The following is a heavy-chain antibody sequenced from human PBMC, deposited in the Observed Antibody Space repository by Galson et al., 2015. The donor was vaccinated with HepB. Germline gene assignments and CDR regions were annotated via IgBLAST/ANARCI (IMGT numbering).Heavy chain of an antibody. CDR1: GFTLSSSG. D-gene: IGHD2-21*02. CDR2: IKYDGNNK. Sequence: SLRLSCAVSGFTLSSSGMHWVRQAPGKGLEWVAVIKYDGNNKYYADSVKGRFTISRDSSKNTLYLQMNSLRGEDTAVNYCVRDLGRVTAIPFHWGQGTLVTVSS. CDR3: VRDLGRVTAIPFH. J-gene: IGHJ4*02. V-gene: IGHV3-33*01.